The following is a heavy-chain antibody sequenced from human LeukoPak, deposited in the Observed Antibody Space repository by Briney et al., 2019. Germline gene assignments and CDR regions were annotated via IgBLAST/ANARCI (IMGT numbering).Heavy chain of an antibody. CDR2: ISYDGSNK. J-gene: IGHJ4*02. CDR3: AKDLRLYYFDY. Sequence: GGSLRLSCAASGFTFSSYSMNWVRQAPGKGLEWVAVISYDGSNKYYADSVKGRFTISRDNSKNTLYLQMNSLRAEDTAVYYCAKDLRLYYFDYWGQGTLVTVSS. V-gene: IGHV3-30*18. CDR1: GFTFSSYS.